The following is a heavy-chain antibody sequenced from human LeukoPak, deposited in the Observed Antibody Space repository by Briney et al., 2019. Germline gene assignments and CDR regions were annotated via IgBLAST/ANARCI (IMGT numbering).Heavy chain of an antibody. J-gene: IGHJ4*02. Sequence: SVKVSCKASGGTFSSYAISWVRQAPGQGLEWMGGIIPIFGTANYAQKFQGRVTITADKSTSTAYMELSSLRSEDTAVYYCARTGFSYYYDSSGYSDYWGQGTLVTVSS. V-gene: IGHV1-69*06. D-gene: IGHD3-22*01. CDR1: GGTFSSYA. CDR3: ARTGFSYYYDSSGYSDY. CDR2: IIPIFGTA.